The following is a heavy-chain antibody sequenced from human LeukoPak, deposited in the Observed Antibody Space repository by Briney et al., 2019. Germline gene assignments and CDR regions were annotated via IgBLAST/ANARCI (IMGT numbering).Heavy chain of an antibody. Sequence: PGGSLRLSCAASGFTFSDYALHWVRQVPGKGLEWVAIISYDGGNKFYADSVKGRSTISRDNSKNTVDLQMSSLRGEDTAVYYCAREGYGGSGYFDYWGQGTLVTVSS. CDR2: ISYDGGNK. J-gene: IGHJ4*02. CDR1: GFTFSDYA. D-gene: IGHD4-23*01. CDR3: AREGYGGSGYFDY. V-gene: IGHV3-30-3*01.